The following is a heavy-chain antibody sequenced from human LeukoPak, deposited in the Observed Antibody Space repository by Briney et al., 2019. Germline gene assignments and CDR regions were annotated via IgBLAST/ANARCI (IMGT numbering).Heavy chain of an antibody. D-gene: IGHD2-2*01. CDR2: IKQDGSEK. Sequence: GGSLRLSCAASGCTFSSYWMSWVRQAPGKGLEWVANIKQDGSEKYYVDSVKGRFTISRDNSKNTLYLQMNSLRAEDTAVYYCAKDCRFIVVVPAAMDYWGQGTLVTVSS. J-gene: IGHJ4*02. V-gene: IGHV3-7*01. CDR3: AKDCRFIVVVPAAMDY. CDR1: GCTFSSYW.